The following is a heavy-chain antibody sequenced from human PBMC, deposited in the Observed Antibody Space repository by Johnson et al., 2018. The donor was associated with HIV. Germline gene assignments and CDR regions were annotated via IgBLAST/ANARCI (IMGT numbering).Heavy chain of an antibody. CDR1: GFTFSDYY. D-gene: IGHD3-22*01. CDR2: INSGGST. CDR3: ARSIVVVINDAFDI. J-gene: IGHJ3*02. Sequence: VQLVESGGGLVKPGGSLRLSCAASGFTFSDYYMSWVRQGPGKGLEWVSVINSGGSTYYTDSVRGRFTISTDNSKNSLYLQMNSLRAEDTALYYCARSIVVVINDAFDIWGQGTMVTVSS. V-gene: IGHV3-66*01.